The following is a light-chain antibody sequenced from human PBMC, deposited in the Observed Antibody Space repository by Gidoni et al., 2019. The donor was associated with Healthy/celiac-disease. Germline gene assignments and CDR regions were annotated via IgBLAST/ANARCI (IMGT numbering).Light chain of an antibody. J-gene: IGKJ4*01. CDR1: QSVSSN. CDR2: GAS. V-gene: IGKV3-15*01. CDR3: QQYNNWPPLT. Sequence: VMTLSPATLSVSPGERSTLSCRASQSVSSNLAWYQQKPGQAPRLLIYGASTRATGIPARCSGSGSGTEFTLTISSLQSEDFAVYYCQQYNNWPPLTFGGGTKVEIK.